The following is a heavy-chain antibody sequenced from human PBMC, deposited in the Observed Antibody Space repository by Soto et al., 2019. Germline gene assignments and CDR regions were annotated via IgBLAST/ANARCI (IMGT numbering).Heavy chain of an antibody. CDR1: GFTFSSYG. D-gene: IGHD3-16*01. Sequence: QVQLVESGGGVVQPGRSLRLSCAASGFTFSSYGMHWVRQAPGKGLEWVAVISYDGSNKYYADSVKGRFTISRDNSKNTLYLQMNSLRAEDTAVYYCAKDPTWGTLDYWGRGTLVTVSS. V-gene: IGHV3-30*18. CDR2: ISYDGSNK. CDR3: AKDPTWGTLDY. J-gene: IGHJ4*02.